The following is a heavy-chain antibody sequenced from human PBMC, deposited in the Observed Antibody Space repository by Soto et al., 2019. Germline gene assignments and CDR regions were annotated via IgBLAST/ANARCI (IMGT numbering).Heavy chain of an antibody. CDR2: ISESGGST. CDR3: ANRSPYSSGWYSPIFDY. D-gene: IGHD6-13*01. Sequence: GGSLRLSCAASGFSFSDYAMRWVRQAPGKVLESVSVISESGGSTHYADSVRGRFTVSRDNSKNSLSLRMNSLRDEDTAVYFCANRSPYSSGWYSPIFDYWGQGALVTVSS. CDR1: GFSFSDYA. V-gene: IGHV3-23*01. J-gene: IGHJ4*02.